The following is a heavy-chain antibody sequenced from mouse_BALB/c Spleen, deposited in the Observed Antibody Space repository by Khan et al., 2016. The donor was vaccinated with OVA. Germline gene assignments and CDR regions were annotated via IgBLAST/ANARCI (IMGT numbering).Heavy chain of an antibody. CDR3: TRYDGYYSPMDY. J-gene: IGHJ4*01. CDR2: IDPENGNT. Sequence: EVQLVESGAELVRPGALVKLSCKASGFNIKDYYIHWVKQRPEQGLEWIGWIDPENGNTIYDPKFQGKASITVDTSSNTAYLQLSSLTSEDTAVYYCTRYDGYYSPMDYWGQGTSVTVSS. CDR1: GFNIKDYY. D-gene: IGHD2-3*01. V-gene: IGHV14-1*02.